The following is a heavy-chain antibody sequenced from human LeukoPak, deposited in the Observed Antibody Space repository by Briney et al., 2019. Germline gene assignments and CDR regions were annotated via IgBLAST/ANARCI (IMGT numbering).Heavy chain of an antibody. J-gene: IGHJ5*02. CDR1: GGSFSGYY. V-gene: IGHV4-34*01. CDR2: INHSGST. CDR3: ARGRIAAARRSSWFGP. D-gene: IGHD6-13*01. Sequence: PSETLSLTCAVYGGSFSGYYWSWIRQPPGKGLEWIGEINHSGSTNYNPSLKSRVTISVDTSKNQFSLKLSSVTAADTAVYYCARGRIAAARRSSWFGPWGQGTLVTVSS.